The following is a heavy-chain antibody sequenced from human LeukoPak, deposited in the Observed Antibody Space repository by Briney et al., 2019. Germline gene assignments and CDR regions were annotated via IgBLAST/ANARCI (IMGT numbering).Heavy chain of an antibody. J-gene: IGHJ6*03. CDR3: ARLLGYCSSTSCYRGYYYYYMDV. CDR2: IKQDGSEK. D-gene: IGHD2-2*01. Sequence: PGGSLRLSCAASGFTFSSYWMSWVRQAPGKGLEWVANIKQDGSEKYYVDSVKGRFTISRDNAKNSLYLQMNSLRAEDTAVYYCARLLGYCSSTSCYRGYYYYYMDVWGKGTTVTVSS. V-gene: IGHV3-7*01. CDR1: GFTFSSYW.